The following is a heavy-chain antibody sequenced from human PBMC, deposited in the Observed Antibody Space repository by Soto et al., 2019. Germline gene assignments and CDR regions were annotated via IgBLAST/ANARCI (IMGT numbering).Heavy chain of an antibody. CDR3: ARGYSSSWVSSYYYGMVV. V-gene: IGHV4-39*01. CDR2: IYYSGST. Sequence: SETLSLTCSVSGGSFSSSSYYWGWIRQPPGKGLEWIGSIYYSGSTYYNPSQKRRVTISVDTSKNQFSLKLSSVAAADTAVYYCARGYSSSWVSSYYYGMVVWGQGTTVTVSS. J-gene: IGHJ6*02. CDR1: GGSFSSSSYY. D-gene: IGHD6-13*01.